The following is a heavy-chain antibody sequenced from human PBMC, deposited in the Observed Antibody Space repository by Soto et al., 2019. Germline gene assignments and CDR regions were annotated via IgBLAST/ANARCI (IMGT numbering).Heavy chain of an antibody. CDR3: ARARWRRAVAGHDWFDP. CDR1: GGTFSSYA. CDR2: IIPIFGTA. J-gene: IGHJ5*02. V-gene: IGHV1-69*13. Sequence: ASVKVSCKASGGTFSSYAISWVRQAPGQGLEWMGGIIPIFGTANYAQKFQGRVTITADESTSTAYMELSSLRSDDTAVYYCARARWRRAVAGHDWFDPWGQGTLVTVSS. D-gene: IGHD6-19*01.